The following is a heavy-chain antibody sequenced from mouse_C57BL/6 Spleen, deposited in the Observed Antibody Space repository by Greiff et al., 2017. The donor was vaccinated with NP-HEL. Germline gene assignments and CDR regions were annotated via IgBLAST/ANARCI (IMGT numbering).Heavy chain of an antibody. CDR1: GYAFSSSW. D-gene: IGHD1-1*01. CDR2: ISPGDGDT. J-gene: IGHJ1*03. CDR3: ASTVVDWYFDV. V-gene: IGHV1-82*01. Sequence: QVQLKESGPELVKPGASVQISCKASGYAFSSSWLNWVKQRPGKGLEWIGRISPGDGDTNYNGKFKVKATLTADTSSSTAYMHLSSLTSEDSAFYFCASTVVDWYFDVWGTGTTVTVSS.